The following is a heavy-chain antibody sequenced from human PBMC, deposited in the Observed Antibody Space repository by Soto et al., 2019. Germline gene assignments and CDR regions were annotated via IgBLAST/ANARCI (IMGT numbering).Heavy chain of an antibody. CDR1: GGSFSGYY. Sequence: QVQLQQWGAGLLKPSETLSLTCAVYGGSFSGYYWSWIRQPPGKGLEWIGEINHSGSTNYNPSLKSRFTISVDTAKNQYSLKLSSVTAADTAVYYCARAIAAAGTIRYFDYWGQGTLVSVCS. J-gene: IGHJ4*02. CDR3: ARAIAAAGTIRYFDY. V-gene: IGHV4-34*01. D-gene: IGHD6-13*01. CDR2: INHSGST.